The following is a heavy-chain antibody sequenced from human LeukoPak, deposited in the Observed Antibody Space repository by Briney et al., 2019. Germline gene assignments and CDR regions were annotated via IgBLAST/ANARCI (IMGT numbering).Heavy chain of an antibody. CDR2: ISGSGGST. CDR1: GFTFSSYA. Sequence: GGSLRLSCAASGFTFSSYAMSWVRQAPGKGLEWVSAISGSGGSTYYADSVKGRFTISRDNSKNTLYPQMNRLRAEDTAVYYCAKGLCSSTSCYDYYYGMAVWGQGTTVTVSS. V-gene: IGHV3-23*01. D-gene: IGHD2-2*01. CDR3: AKGLCSSTSCYDYYYGMAV. J-gene: IGHJ6*02.